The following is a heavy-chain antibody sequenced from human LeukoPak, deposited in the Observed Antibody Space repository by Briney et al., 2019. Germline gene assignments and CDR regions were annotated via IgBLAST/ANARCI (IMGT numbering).Heavy chain of an antibody. J-gene: IGHJ6*03. V-gene: IGHV4-34*01. CDR3: ARVVSTVTTGYYYYYMDV. CDR1: GGSFSGYY. Sequence: SETLSLTCAVYGGSFSGYYWSWIRQPPGKGLEWIGEINHSGSTNYNPSLKSRVTMSVDTSKNQFSLKLSSVTAADTAVYYCARVVSTVTTGYYYYYMDVWGKGTTVTVSS. D-gene: IGHD4-17*01. CDR2: INHSGST.